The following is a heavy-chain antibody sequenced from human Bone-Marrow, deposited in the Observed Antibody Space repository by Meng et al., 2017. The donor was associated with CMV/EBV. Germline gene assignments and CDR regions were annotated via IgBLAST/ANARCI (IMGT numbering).Heavy chain of an antibody. CDR2: ISSSGSTI. CDR3: ASNSGSYLYNFDY. V-gene: IGHV3-48*03. Sequence: GESLKISCAASGFTFSSYEMNWVRQAPGKVLEWVSYISSSGSTIYYADSVKGRFTISSDNAKNSLYLQMNSLRAEDTAVYYFASNSGSYLYNFDYWGQGTLVTVSS. D-gene: IGHD1-26*01. CDR1: GFTFSSYE. J-gene: IGHJ4*02.